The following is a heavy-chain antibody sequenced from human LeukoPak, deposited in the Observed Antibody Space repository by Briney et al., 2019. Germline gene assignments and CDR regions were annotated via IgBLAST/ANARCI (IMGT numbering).Heavy chain of an antibody. CDR3: ARDFGGVIDY. D-gene: IGHD3-10*01. V-gene: IGHV1-3*01. CDR2: ISAANGNT. J-gene: IGHJ4*02. Sequence: GASVKVSCEASGYTFINYAIHWVRQAPGQGLEWMGWISAANGNTKNSQKFQGRVTITRDTSASTAYMELSSLRSEDTAVYYCARDFGGVIDYWGQGTLVTVSS. CDR1: GYTFINYA.